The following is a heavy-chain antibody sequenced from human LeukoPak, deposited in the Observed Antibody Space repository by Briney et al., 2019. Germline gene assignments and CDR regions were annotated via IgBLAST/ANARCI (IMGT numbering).Heavy chain of an antibody. CDR1: GFTFSSYA. Sequence: GGSLRLSCAASGFTFSSYAMCWVRQAPGKGLEWVSAISGSGGSTYYADSVKGRFTISRDNSKNTLYLQMNSLRAEDTAVYYCAKVTNEYYDFWSGYYTNYYYGMDVWGQGTTVTVSS. J-gene: IGHJ6*02. V-gene: IGHV3-23*01. CDR3: AKVTNEYYDFWSGYYTNYYYGMDV. CDR2: ISGSGGST. D-gene: IGHD3-3*01.